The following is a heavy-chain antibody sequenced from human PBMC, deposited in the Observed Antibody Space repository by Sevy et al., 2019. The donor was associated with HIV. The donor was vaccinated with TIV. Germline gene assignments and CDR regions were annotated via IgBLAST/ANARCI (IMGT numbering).Heavy chain of an antibody. J-gene: IGHJ4*02. CDR2: IWYDGSNK. CDR1: GFTFSSNG. CDR3: ARDYYDSSGYSFDY. Sequence: GGSVRLSCAASGFTFSSNGMHWVRQAPGKGLEWVAVIWYDGSNKYYADSVKGRFTISRDNSKNTLYLQMNSLRAEDTAVYYCARDYYDSSGYSFDYWGQGTLVTVSS. V-gene: IGHV3-33*01. D-gene: IGHD3-22*01.